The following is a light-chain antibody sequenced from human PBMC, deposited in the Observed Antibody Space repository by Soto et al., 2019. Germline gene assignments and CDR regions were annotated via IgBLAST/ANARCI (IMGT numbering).Light chain of an antibody. CDR3: QQYGSSPT. V-gene: IGKV3-20*01. CDR2: GAS. Sequence: EIVLTQSPGTLSLSPGERATLSCRASQSVSSSYLAWYQQKPGQAPRLLIYGASSRATGIPDRFSGNGSGTDFTLTISRLEPEDFAVYYCQQYGSSPTFGQGTKVDIK. J-gene: IGKJ1*01. CDR1: QSVSSSY.